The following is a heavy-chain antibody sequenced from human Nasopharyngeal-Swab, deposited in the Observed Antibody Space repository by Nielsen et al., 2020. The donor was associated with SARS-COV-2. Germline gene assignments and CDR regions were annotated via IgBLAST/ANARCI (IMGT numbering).Heavy chain of an antibody. CDR1: GFTFSSYA. D-gene: IGHD3-10*01. Sequence: GGSLRLPCAASGFTFSSYARSWAPKAPGKGLKWVSVIYSGGSSTYYADSVKGRFTISRDNSKNTLYLQMNSLRAEDTAVYYSAKDHSPYGSGSYPYDYYGMDVWGQGTTVTVSS. J-gene: IGHJ6*02. V-gene: IGHV3-23*03. CDR3: AKDHSPYGSGSYPYDYYGMDV. CDR2: IYSGGSST.